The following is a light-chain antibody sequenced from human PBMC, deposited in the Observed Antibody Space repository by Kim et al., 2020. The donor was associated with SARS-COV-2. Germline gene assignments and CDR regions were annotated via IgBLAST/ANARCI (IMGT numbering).Light chain of an antibody. CDR1: SSNIGANYD. CDR3: QSYDSSLSGVV. J-gene: IGLJ3*02. Sequence: QSVLTQPPSVSGAPGQRVTISCTGSSSNIGANYDVHWYQHLPGTAPKLLIYDNTNRPSGVPDRFSGSKSGTSASLAITGLQAEDEADYYCQSYDSSLSGVVFGGGTQLTVL. CDR2: DNT. V-gene: IGLV1-40*01.